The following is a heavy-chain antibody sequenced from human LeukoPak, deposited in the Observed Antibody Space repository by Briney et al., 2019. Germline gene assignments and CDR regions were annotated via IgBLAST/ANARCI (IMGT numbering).Heavy chain of an antibody. CDR1: GFTFSSYS. CDR3: ARDQRDYYDSSGQPGDFDY. D-gene: IGHD3-22*01. V-gene: IGHV3-21*04. Sequence: PGGSLRLSCAASGFTFSSYSMNWVRQAPGKGLEWVSAISSSSSYIYYADSVKGRFTISRDNAKNSLYLQMHSLRAADTAVYYCARDQRDYYDSSGQPGDFDYWGQGTLVTVSS. J-gene: IGHJ4*02. CDR2: ISSSSSYI.